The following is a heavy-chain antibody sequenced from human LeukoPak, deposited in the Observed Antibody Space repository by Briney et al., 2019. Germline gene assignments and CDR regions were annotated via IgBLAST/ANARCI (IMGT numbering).Heavy chain of an antibody. J-gene: IGHJ6*03. D-gene: IGHD4-23*01. Sequence: GGSLRLSCAASGFIFSRYGMSWVRQAPGKGLEWVSTISGSGGTTYYGDSVKGRFTISRDSSKNTLYLQMNSLRAEDTAVYYCAKDLDGGSRYYYYYMDVWGKGTTVTVSS. CDR3: AKDLDGGSRYYYYYMDV. CDR1: GFIFSRYG. CDR2: ISGSGGTT. V-gene: IGHV3-23*01.